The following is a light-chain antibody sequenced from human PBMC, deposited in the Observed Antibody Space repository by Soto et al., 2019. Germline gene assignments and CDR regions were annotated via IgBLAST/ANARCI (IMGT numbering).Light chain of an antibody. CDR2: AAS. CDR1: QSITTF. Sequence: DIQVTQSPSSLSASVGDRVTITCRASQSITTFLNWYQQKPGNAPKLLIYAASSLQTGFPSRFSGSGSGTDFTLTISSLQREDFATYYCQQAYGAPPTFGQGTKVEIK. J-gene: IGKJ1*01. CDR3: QQAYGAPPT. V-gene: IGKV1-39*01.